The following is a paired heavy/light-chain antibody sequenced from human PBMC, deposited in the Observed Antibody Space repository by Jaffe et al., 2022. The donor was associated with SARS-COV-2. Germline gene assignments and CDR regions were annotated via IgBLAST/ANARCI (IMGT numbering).Heavy chain of an antibody. CDR1: GDSIRSSDYL. CDR2: IYYNGIN. CDR3: ARQGLTGSRNNWFDP. J-gene: IGHJ5*02. Sequence: QLQLHESGPGLVKPSETLSLTCTVSGDSIRSSDYLWAWIRQPPGRGPEWIGTIYYNGINYYNPSLRSRITISGDTSKNQFSLSLSSVTAADTAVYYCARQGLTGSRNNWFDPWGQGTLVSVSS. V-gene: IGHV4-39*01. D-gene: IGHD1-26*01.
Light chain of an antibody. CDR3: QQYNDWPPLT. Sequence: ETVLTQSPATLSVSPGERASLSCRASQSIRSNLAWYQQKPGQVPRLLIYDASTRATGVPARFSGSGSGTDFTLTISSLQSEDFAVYYCQQYNDWPPLTFGGGTKVEIK. J-gene: IGKJ4*01. V-gene: IGKV3-15*01. CDR2: DAS. CDR1: QSIRSN.